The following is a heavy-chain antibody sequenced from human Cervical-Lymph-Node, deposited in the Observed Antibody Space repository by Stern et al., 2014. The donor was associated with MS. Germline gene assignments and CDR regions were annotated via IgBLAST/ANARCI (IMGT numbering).Heavy chain of an antibody. CDR1: GGTFSSYA. Sequence: VQLLESGAEVKKPGSSVKVSCKASGGTFSSYAISWVRQAPGQGLEWMGGIIPIFGTANYAQKFQGRVTITADESTSTASRELRRLRSEDTAVYYCARDESRSGYYPGSNYYYYYGMAVWGQGTTVTVSS. J-gene: IGHJ6*02. V-gene: IGHV1-69*01. CDR2: IIPIFGTA. CDR3: ARDESRSGYYPGSNYYYYYGMAV. D-gene: IGHD3-3*01.